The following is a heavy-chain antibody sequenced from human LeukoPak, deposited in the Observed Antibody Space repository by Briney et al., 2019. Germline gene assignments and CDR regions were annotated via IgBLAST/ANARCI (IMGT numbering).Heavy chain of an antibody. V-gene: IGHV3-23*01. D-gene: IGHD3-10*01. CDR3: AKDLAVRGVIRASFDY. CDR1: GFTFSSYA. CDR2: ISGSGGST. Sequence: AGGSLRLSCAASGFTFSSYAMSWVRQAPGKGLEWVSAISGSGGSTYYADSVKGRFTISRDNSKNTLYLQMNSLRAEDTAVYYCAKDLAVRGVIRASFDYWGQGTLVTVSS. J-gene: IGHJ4*02.